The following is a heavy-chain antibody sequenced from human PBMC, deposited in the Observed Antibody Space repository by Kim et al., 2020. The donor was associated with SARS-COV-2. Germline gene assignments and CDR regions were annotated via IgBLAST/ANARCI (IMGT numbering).Heavy chain of an antibody. CDR2: IKSKTDGGTT. Sequence: GGSLRLSCAASGFTFSNAWMSWVRQAPGKGLEWVGRIKSKTDGGTTDYAAPVKGRFTISRDDSKNTLYLQMNSLKTEDTAVYYCTTGYYDSSGYYYGREGAFDIWGQGTMVTVSS. CDR1: GFTFSNAW. V-gene: IGHV3-15*01. D-gene: IGHD3-22*01. J-gene: IGHJ3*02. CDR3: TTGYYDSSGYYYGREGAFDI.